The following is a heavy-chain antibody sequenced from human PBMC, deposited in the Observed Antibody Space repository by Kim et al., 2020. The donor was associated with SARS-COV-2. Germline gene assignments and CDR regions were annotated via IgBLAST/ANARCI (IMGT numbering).Heavy chain of an antibody. J-gene: IGHJ6*02. Sequence: SVKVSCKASGGTFSSYAISWVRQAPGQGLEWMGGIIPIFGTANYAQKFQGRVTITADESTSTAYMELSSLRSEDTAVYYCARGENWNYYYYGMDVWGQGTTVTVSS. V-gene: IGHV1-69*13. CDR2: IIPIFGTA. CDR1: GGTFSSYA. CDR3: ARGENWNYYYYGMDV. D-gene: IGHD1-1*01.